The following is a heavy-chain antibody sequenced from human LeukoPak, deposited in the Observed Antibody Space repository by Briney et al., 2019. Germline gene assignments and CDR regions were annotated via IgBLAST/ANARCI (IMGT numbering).Heavy chain of an antibody. D-gene: IGHD6-19*01. CDR2: ISSSGSTI. J-gene: IGHJ4*02. CDR1: GFTFSSYE. CDR3: ARVGIAVADTDY. Sequence: TGGSLRLSCAASGFTFSSYEMNWVRQAPGKGLEWVSYISSSGSTIYYADSVKGRFTISRDNAKNSLYLQMNSLRTEDTAVYYCARVGIAVADTDYWGQGTLVTVSS. V-gene: IGHV3-48*03.